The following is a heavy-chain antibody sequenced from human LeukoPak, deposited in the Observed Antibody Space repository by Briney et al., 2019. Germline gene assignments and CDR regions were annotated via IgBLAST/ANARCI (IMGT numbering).Heavy chain of an antibody. D-gene: IGHD3-16*01. CDR3: ARAPAGGAARYYYMDV. Sequence: SQTLSLTCTVSGGSISSGSYYWSWIRQPAGKGLEWIGRIYTSGSTNYNPSLKSRVTISVDTSKNQFSLKLSSVTAADTAVYYCARAPAGGAARYYYMDVWGKGTTVTISS. J-gene: IGHJ6*03. CDR2: IYTSGST. CDR1: GGSISSGSYY. V-gene: IGHV4-61*02.